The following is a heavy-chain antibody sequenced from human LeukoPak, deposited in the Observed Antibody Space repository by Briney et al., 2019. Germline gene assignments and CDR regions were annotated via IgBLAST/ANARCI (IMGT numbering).Heavy chain of an antibody. CDR2: IYYSGST. CDR1: GGSISSYY. Sequence: SETLSLTCTVSGGSISSYYWSWIRQPPGKGLGWIGYIYYSGSTNYNPSLKSRATISVDTSKNQFSLKLSSVTAADTAVYYCARYVVVTAYFDYWGQGTLVTVSS. D-gene: IGHD2-21*02. J-gene: IGHJ4*02. CDR3: ARYVVVTAYFDY. V-gene: IGHV4-59*01.